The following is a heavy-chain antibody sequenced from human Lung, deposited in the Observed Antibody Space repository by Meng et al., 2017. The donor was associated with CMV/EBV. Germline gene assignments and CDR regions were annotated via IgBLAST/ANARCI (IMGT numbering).Heavy chain of an antibody. J-gene: IGHJ5*01. V-gene: IGHV4-59*08. CDR2: IYYSGST. CDR3: ARHGFDCGGDCYSEGWFDP. Sequence: QVQLQQWGAGLLKPSETLSLPCSVEVGSFSGYYWSWIRQPPGKGLEWLGYIYYSGSTNYNPSLKSRVPISVDTSKNQFSLKLSSVTAADTAVYYCARHGFDCGGDCYSEGWFDPWGQGTLVTVSS. CDR1: VGSFSGYY. D-gene: IGHD2-21*02.